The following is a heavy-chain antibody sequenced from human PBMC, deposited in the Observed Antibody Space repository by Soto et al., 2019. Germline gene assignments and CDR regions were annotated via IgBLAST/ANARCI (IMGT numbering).Heavy chain of an antibody. CDR2: IDESGSS. J-gene: IGHJ4*02. V-gene: IGHV4-31*03. D-gene: IGHD3-22*01. CDR1: GDSISGSTYY. Sequence: QVQLQESGPGLVKPSQTLSLTCSVSGDSISGSTYYWNWIRHHPGKGLEWIGYIDESGSSHYNESLRSRMTMSVDTSENQFSLTLTSVTAADTAVYYCARGSHYGNGVYYYLHFDFWGRGSQVTVSS. CDR3: ARGSHYGNGVYYYLHFDF.